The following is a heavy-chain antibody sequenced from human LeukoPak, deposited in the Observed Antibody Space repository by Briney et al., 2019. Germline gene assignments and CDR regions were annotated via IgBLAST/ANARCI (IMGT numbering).Heavy chain of an antibody. CDR1: GFTFSTFA. CDR2: IFPSGGEI. J-gene: IGHJ3*02. CDR3: AKEHAFDI. V-gene: IGHV3-23*01. Sequence: GGSLRLSCAASGFTFSTFAMIWVRQPPGKGLEWVSSIFPSGGEIHYADSVKGRFTISRDNSRNTLYLQMNSLRAEDTAVYYCAKEHAFDIWGQGTMVTVSS.